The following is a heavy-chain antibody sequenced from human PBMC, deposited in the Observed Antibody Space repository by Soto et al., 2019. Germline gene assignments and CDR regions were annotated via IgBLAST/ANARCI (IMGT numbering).Heavy chain of an antibody. CDR1: GFTFSSYW. CDR3: ARHVAAPPSALDV. CDR2: IKQDGSEE. Sequence: GGSLRLSCAASGFTFSSYWMTWVRQAPGTGLEWVASIKQDGSEENYVESVKGRFTISRDNARNSLYLQMNSLRAEDTAVYSCARHVAAPPSALDVWGRGTTVTVSS. V-gene: IGHV3-7*01. J-gene: IGHJ6*02. D-gene: IGHD6-6*01.